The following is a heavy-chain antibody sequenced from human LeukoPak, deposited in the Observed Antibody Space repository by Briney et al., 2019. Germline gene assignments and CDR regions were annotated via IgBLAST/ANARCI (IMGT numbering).Heavy chain of an antibody. CDR2: MNPNSGNT. V-gene: IGHV1-8*03. CDR1: GYIFTSYD. J-gene: IGHJ5*02. CDR3: AKSPSSYDYVWGSYRPYNWFDP. D-gene: IGHD3-16*02. Sequence: GASVKVSCKASGYIFTSYDINWVRQATGQGLEWMGWMNPNSGNTGYARKFQGRVTITRNTSISTAYMELSSLRSEDTAVYYCAKSPSSYDYVWGSYRPYNWFDPWGQGTLVTVSS.